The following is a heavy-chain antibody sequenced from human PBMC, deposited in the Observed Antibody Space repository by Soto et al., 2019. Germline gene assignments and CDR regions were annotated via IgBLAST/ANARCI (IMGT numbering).Heavy chain of an antibody. D-gene: IGHD3-3*01. V-gene: IGHV1-18*01. CDR2: ISAYNGNT. CDR1: GYTFTSYG. CDR3: ARVTIFGVVIIGAIDY. Sequence: EASVKVSCKASGYTFTSYGISWVRQAPGQGLEWMGWISAYNGNTNYAQKLQGRVTMTTDTSTSTAYMELRSLRSDDTAVYYCARVTIFGVVIIGAIDYWGQGTLVTVSS. J-gene: IGHJ4*02.